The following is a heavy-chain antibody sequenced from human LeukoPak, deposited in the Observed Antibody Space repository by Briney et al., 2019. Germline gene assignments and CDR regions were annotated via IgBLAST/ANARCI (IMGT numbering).Heavy chain of an antibody. J-gene: IGHJ3*02. CDR1: GYSFTSYW. V-gene: IGHV5-51*01. CDR2: IYPGDSDT. CDR3: ARHRSTYYYDSSGYIGDAFDI. Sequence: GESLQISCKGSGYSFTSYWIGWVRQLPGKGLEWMGIIYPGDSDTRYSPSFQGQVTISADKSISTAYLQWSSLKASDTAMYYCARHRSTYYYDSSGYIGDAFDIWGQGTMVTVSS. D-gene: IGHD3-22*01.